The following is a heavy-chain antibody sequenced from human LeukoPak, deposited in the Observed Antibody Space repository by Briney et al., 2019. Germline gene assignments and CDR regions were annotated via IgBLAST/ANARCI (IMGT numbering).Heavy chain of an antibody. CDR3: ARGGGSGSYYNVEYYYYMDV. J-gene: IGHJ6*03. CDR2: IIPIFGTA. D-gene: IGHD3-10*01. Sequence: SVKVSCKASGGTFSSYAISWVRQAPGQGLEWMGGIIPIFGTANYAQKFQGRVTITADESTSTAYMELSSLRSEDTAVYYCARGGGSGSYYNVEYYYYMDVWGKGTTVTISS. CDR1: GGTFSSYA. V-gene: IGHV1-69*13.